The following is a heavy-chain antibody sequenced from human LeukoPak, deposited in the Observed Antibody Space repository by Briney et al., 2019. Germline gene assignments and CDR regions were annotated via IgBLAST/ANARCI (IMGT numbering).Heavy chain of an antibody. CDR3: ATELRWKDH. CDR2: MKPNSGNT. D-gene: IGHD4-23*01. J-gene: IGHJ4*02. CDR1: GYTFTNYD. V-gene: IGHV1-8*01. Sequence: ASVKVSCEASGYTFTNYDINWVRQATGQGLEWTGYMKPNSGNTGYAQKFQGRVTMTRNTSISTAYMELSSLRSEDTAVYYCATELRWKDHWGQGTLVTVSS.